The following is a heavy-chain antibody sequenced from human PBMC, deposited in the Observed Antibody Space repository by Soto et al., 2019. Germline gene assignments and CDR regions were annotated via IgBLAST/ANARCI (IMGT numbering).Heavy chain of an antibody. Sequence: SVKVSCKASGGTFSSYAISWVRQAPGQGLEWMGGIIPIFGTANYAQKFQGRVTITADKSTSTAYMELSSLRSEDTAVYYCARAVTIFGVVIDGMDVWGQGTTVTVSS. CDR1: GGTFSSYA. CDR3: ARAVTIFGVVIDGMDV. CDR2: IIPIFGTA. V-gene: IGHV1-69*06. J-gene: IGHJ6*02. D-gene: IGHD3-3*01.